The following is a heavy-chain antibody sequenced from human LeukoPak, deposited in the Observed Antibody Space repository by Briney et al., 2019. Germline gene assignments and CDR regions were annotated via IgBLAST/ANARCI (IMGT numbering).Heavy chain of an antibody. CDR3: ARQNSGSYGQYDL. V-gene: IGHV4-59*08. J-gene: IGHJ4*02. D-gene: IGHD1-26*01. Sequence: SETLSLTCTVPGGSISSYDWTWIRHPPRKRLEWVGHIYYSVSTNYSPSLKSRVTISVDMSKSQFCLKLSSVTAVDTAVYYCARQNSGSYGQYDLWGQGTLVTVSS. CDR1: GGSISSYD. CDR2: IYYSVST.